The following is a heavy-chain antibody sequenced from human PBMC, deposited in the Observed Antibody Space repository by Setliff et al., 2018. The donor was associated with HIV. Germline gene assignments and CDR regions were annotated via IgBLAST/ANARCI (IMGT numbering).Heavy chain of an antibody. V-gene: IGHV4-61*10. CDR2: IYYSGST. Sequence: SETLSLTCTVSGGSISSGSYYWSWIRQPAGKGLEWIRHIYYSGSTNYKPSFKSRVSISVDTSRNQFSLNLTSLTTADTAMYYCARSYYDFWNGLPRSFDVWGQGTMVTVSS. CDR1: GGSISSGSYY. J-gene: IGHJ3*01. D-gene: IGHD3-3*01. CDR3: ARSYYDFWNGLPRSFDV.